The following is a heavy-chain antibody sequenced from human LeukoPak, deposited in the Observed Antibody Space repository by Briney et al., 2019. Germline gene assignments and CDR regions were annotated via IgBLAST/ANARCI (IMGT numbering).Heavy chain of an antibody. Sequence: PGGSLRLSCAASGFTFSHYGMHWVRQAPGKGLEWVAIIWYDGSNKYYADSVKGRFAISRDNSKSTVYLQMDSLAAEDTAVYYCAKDFGHSFGFYNFFDPWGQGTLVTVSS. J-gene: IGHJ5*02. D-gene: IGHD5-18*01. CDR1: GFTFSHYG. CDR2: IWYDGSNK. V-gene: IGHV3-30*02. CDR3: AKDFGHSFGFYNFFDP.